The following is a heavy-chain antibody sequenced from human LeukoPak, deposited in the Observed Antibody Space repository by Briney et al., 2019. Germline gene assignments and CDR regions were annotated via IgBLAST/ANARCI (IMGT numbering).Heavy chain of an antibody. CDR3: ARGGDYSSGWYVFFDY. CDR2: ISAYNGDT. Sequence: ASLKVSCKASGYTFTSYGINWVRQAPGQGLEWMGWISAYNGDTNYAQKLQGRVTMTTDTSTSTAYMELRSLRSDDTAVYYCARGGDYSSGWYVFFDYWGQGTLVTVSS. CDR1: GYTFTSYG. D-gene: IGHD6-19*01. J-gene: IGHJ4*02. V-gene: IGHV1-18*01.